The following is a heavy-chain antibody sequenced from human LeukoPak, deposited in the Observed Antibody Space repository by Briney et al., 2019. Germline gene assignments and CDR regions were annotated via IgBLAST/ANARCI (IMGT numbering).Heavy chain of an antibody. V-gene: IGHV3-48*03. J-gene: IGHJ3*02. D-gene: IGHD3-22*01. CDR3: ARDRRRYYDTSGYYYAAFDI. CDR1: GFTFSSYE. Sequence: GGSLRLSCAASGFTFSSYEMNWVRQAPGKGLEWVSYISSSGSTIYYADSVKGRFTISRDNAKNSLYLQMNSLRAEDTAVYYCARDRRRYYDTSGYYYAAFDIWGQGTMVTVSS. CDR2: ISSSGSTI.